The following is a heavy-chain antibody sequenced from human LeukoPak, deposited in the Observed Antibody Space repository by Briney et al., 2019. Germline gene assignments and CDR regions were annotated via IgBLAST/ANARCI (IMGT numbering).Heavy chain of an antibody. J-gene: IGHJ5*02. Sequence: PSETLSLTCAVYGGSFSGYYWSWIRQPPGKGLEWIGEINHSGSTNYNPSLKSRVTISVDTSKNQFSLKLSSVTAADTAVYYCARGWGGYCSSTSCYGYWFDPWGQGTLVTFSS. CDR3: ARGWGGYCSSTSCYGYWFDP. CDR1: GGSFSGYY. CDR2: INHSGST. D-gene: IGHD2-2*01. V-gene: IGHV4-34*01.